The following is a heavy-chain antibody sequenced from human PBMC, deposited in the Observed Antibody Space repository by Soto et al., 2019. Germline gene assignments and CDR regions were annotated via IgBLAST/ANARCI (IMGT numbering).Heavy chain of an antibody. V-gene: IGHV1-69*12. CDR3: ATRGRYDYNPFFYYYYGMDV. CDR2: IIPIFGTA. CDR1: GGTFSSYA. J-gene: IGHJ6*02. D-gene: IGHD4-4*01. Sequence: QVQLVQSGAEVKKPGSSVKVSCKASGGTFSSYAISWVRQAPGQGLEWMGGIIPIFGTANYAQKFQGRVTITADESTSTAYMELSSLRSEDTAVYYCATRGRYDYNPFFYYYYGMDVWGQGTTVTVSS.